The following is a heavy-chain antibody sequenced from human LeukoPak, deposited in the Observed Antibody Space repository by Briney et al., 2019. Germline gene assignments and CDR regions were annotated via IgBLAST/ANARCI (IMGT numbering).Heavy chain of an antibody. V-gene: IGHV3-23*01. Sequence: PGGSLRLSCAASGFTFSSYAMHWVRQAPGKGLEWVSTINSSGRTFYADSVKGRFTISRDNSKNALYVQMNSLRGEDTAKYYCAYNWGGNYPGAEYFQEWGQGTLVSVSS. CDR3: AYNWGGNYPGAEYFQE. CDR1: GFTFSSYA. J-gene: IGHJ1*01. D-gene: IGHD1-26*01. CDR2: INSSGRT.